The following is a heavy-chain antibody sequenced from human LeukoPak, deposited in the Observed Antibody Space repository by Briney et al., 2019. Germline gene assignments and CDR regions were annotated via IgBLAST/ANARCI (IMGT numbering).Heavy chain of an antibody. CDR1: GGSISSYY. V-gene: IGHV4-39*01. CDR3: ARLRDYYYSYMDV. Sequence: PSETLSLTCTVSGGSISSYYWGWIRQPLGKGLEWIGSIYYSGSTYYNPSLKSRLTISVDTSKNQLSLKLNSVTAADTAVYYCARLRDYYYSYMDVWGKGTTVTISS. J-gene: IGHJ6*03. CDR2: IYYSGST.